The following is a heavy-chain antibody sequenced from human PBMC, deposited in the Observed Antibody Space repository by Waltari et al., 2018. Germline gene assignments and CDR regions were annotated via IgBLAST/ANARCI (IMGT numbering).Heavy chain of an antibody. Sequence: QVHLLESGGGVVQPGTSLRLSCTVSGFTFIKHGLHWVRQAPGEGLEWLGVVWHDGSQTYYGDSVKGRFTVSRDNSKNMVYLQVDSLKVEDTAVYYCAREAISGSGEYYGMDVWGQGTTVTVS. V-gene: IGHV3-33*01. J-gene: IGHJ6*02. D-gene: IGHD3-10*01. CDR3: AREAISGSGEYYGMDV. CDR1: GFTFIKHG. CDR2: VWHDGSQT.